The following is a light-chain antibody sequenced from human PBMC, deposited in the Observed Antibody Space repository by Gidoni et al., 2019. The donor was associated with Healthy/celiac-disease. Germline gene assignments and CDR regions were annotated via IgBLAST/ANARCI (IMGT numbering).Light chain of an antibody. CDR3: MQALQTPWT. J-gene: IGKJ1*01. Sequence: EIGMTQSPLSLPVTPGEPASISCRSSQSLLHSNGYNYLDWYLQKPGQSPQLLIYLGSNRASGVPDRFRGSGSGTDFTLKISRVEAEDVGVYYCMQALQTPWTFGQGTKVEIK. CDR1: QSLLHSNGYNY. V-gene: IGKV2-28*01. CDR2: LGS.